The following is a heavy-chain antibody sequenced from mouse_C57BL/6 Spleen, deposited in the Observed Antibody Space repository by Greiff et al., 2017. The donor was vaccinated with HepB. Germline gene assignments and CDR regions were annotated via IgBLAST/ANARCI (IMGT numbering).Heavy chain of an antibody. Sequence: EVKLVESGEGLVKPGGSLKLSCAASGFTFSSYAMSWVRQTPEKRLEWVAYISSGGDYIYYADNVKGRFTISRDNARNTLYLQMSSLKSEDTAMYYCTRGLPEAWFAYWGQGTLVTVSA. V-gene: IGHV5-9-1*02. J-gene: IGHJ3*01. CDR2: ISSGGDYI. CDR1: GFTFSSYA. CDR3: TRGLPEAWFAY. D-gene: IGHD2-2*01.